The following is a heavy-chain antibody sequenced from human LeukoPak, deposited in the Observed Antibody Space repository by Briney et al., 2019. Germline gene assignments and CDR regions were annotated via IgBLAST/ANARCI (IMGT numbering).Heavy chain of an antibody. Sequence: PSETLSLTCAVYGGSFSGYYWSWIRQPPGKGLGWIGEINHSGSTNYNPSLKSRVTISVDTSKNQFSLKLSSVTAADTAVYYCARGLGYFDWFPRWFDPWGQGTLVTVSS. D-gene: IGHD3-9*01. CDR3: ARGLGYFDWFPRWFDP. V-gene: IGHV4-34*01. CDR1: GGSFSGYY. J-gene: IGHJ5*02. CDR2: INHSGST.